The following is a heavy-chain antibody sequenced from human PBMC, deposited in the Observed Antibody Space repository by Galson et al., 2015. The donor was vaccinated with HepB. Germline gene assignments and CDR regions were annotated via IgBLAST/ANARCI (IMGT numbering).Heavy chain of an antibody. V-gene: IGHV1-3*01. CDR2: VNVGNGKT. D-gene: IGHD3-3*01. Sequence: SVKVSCKASGYTFINSAMHWVRQAPGQRLEWMGWVNVGNGKTKYSQNFQGRVTITRDTSASTAYMELTSLTSEDTAVYYCARDQRFAEYDFWSRYYPSYQFDNWGQGTLVTVSS. CDR1: GYTFINSA. CDR3: ARDQRFAEYDFWSRYYPSYQFDN. J-gene: IGHJ4*02.